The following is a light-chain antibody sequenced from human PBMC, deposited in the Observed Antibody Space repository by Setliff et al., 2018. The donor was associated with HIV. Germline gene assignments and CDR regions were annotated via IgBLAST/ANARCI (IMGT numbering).Light chain of an antibody. V-gene: IGLV1-44*01. CDR1: SSNIGSNT. Sequence: QSALTQPPPTSGTPGQRVTISCSGSSSNIGSNTVNWYKQVPGAAPKLLIYKNNQRPSGVPDRFSGSKSGASASLAIRGLQSDDEADYYCAAWDDSLSVFVFGTGTKV. CDR3: AAWDDSLSVFV. J-gene: IGLJ1*01. CDR2: KNN.